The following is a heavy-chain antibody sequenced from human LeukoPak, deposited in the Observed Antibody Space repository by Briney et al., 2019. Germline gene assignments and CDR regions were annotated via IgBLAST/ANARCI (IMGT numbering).Heavy chain of an antibody. CDR2: ISGSGGST. CDR3: AKAGPRIRGVGARNAYMDV. CDR1: GFTFSSYA. Sequence: GGSLRLSCAASGFTFSSYAMSWVRQAPGKGLEWVSAISGSGGSTYYADSVKGRFTISRDNSKNTLYLQMNSLRAEDTAVYYCAKAGPRIRGVGARNAYMDVWGKGTTVTVSS. D-gene: IGHD1-1*01. V-gene: IGHV3-23*01. J-gene: IGHJ6*03.